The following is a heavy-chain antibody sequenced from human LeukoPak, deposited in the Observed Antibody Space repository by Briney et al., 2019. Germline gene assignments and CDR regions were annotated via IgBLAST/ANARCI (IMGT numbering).Heavy chain of an antibody. Sequence: ASVKVSCKASGYTFTGYYMHWVRQAPGQGLEWMGWINPHSGGTNYAQKFQGGVTMTRDTSITTAYMELSSLRSDDTAVYYCARRYCSGGSCYSERGAFDIWGQGTMVTVSS. D-gene: IGHD2-15*01. CDR2: INPHSGGT. V-gene: IGHV1-2*02. CDR3: ARRYCSGGSCYSERGAFDI. J-gene: IGHJ3*02. CDR1: GYTFTGYY.